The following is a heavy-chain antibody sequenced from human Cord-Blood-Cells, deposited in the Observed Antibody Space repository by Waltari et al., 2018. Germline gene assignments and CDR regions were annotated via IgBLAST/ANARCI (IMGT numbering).Heavy chain of an antibody. CDR2: IFWDDDK. D-gene: IGHD6-13*01. CDR3: AHRPSSWYFDY. J-gene: IGHJ4*02. V-gene: IGHV2-5*02. CDR1: GFSLSTSAVG. Sequence: QITLKESGPTLVNPTQTLTLTCTLSGFSLSTSAVGVGWTRQPPGKALEWLALIFWDDDKRYSASLKSRLTITKDTSKNQVVLTMTNMDPVDTATHYCAHRPSSWYFDYWVQGTLVTVSS.